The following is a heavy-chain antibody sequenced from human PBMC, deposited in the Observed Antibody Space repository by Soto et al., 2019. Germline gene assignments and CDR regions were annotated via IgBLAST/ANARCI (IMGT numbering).Heavy chain of an antibody. J-gene: IGHJ4*02. CDR2: IWYDGSNK. CDR1: GFTFSSYG. CDR3: GRDGYCSGGSCYSVPVFDY. Sequence: QVQLVESGGGVVQPGRSLRLSCAASGFTFSSYGMHWVRQAPGKGLEWVAVIWYDGSNKYYADCVKGRFTISRDNSKNTLYLQMNSLRAADTAVYYCGRDGYCSGGSCYSVPVFDYWGQGTLVTVSS. V-gene: IGHV3-33*01. D-gene: IGHD2-15*01.